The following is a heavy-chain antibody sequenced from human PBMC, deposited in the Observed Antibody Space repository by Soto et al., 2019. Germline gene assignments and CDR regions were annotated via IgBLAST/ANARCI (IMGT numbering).Heavy chain of an antibody. CDR2: IYHSGSA. CDR1: GGSISSGNYY. J-gene: IGHJ5*02. CDR3: ARASSAHWFDP. Sequence: QVQLQESGPGLVKPSQTLSLTCSVSGGSISSGNYYWSWIRQPPGKGLEWIGYIYHSGSAYYNPSLKRRATISLDTSKNQFSLKLSSVTATDTAVDYCARASSAHWFDPWGQGTLVTVSS. V-gene: IGHV4-30-4*01.